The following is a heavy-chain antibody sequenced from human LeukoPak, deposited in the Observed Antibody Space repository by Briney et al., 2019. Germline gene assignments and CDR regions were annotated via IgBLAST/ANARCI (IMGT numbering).Heavy chain of an antibody. CDR2: INPSGGST. CDR1: GYTFTNYY. Sequence: GASVKVSCKASGYTFTNYYMHWVRQAPGQGVGWVGIINPSGGSTSYARKFQGRVTVTRDTSTSTVYMELRSLRSADPAVYYCARVYCSGGRCYDSGGDYWGQGTLVTVSS. V-gene: IGHV1-46*01. J-gene: IGHJ4*02. CDR3: ARVYCSGGRCYDSGGDY. D-gene: IGHD2-15*01.